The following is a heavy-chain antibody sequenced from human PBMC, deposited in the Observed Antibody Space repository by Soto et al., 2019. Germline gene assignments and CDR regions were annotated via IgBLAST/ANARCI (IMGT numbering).Heavy chain of an antibody. V-gene: IGHV3-66*01. D-gene: IGHD1-26*01. J-gene: IGHJ4*02. Sequence: PGGSLRLSFVASGFTVSRNYMSWVRQAPGKGLEWVSGIYSDGTTDYADSVKGRFTISRDNSKNTLYLQMNNLRVEDTAVYYCARVGVSGATKGSFDYWGQGTLVTVSS. CDR1: GFTVSRNY. CDR3: ARVGVSGATKGSFDY. CDR2: IYSDGTT.